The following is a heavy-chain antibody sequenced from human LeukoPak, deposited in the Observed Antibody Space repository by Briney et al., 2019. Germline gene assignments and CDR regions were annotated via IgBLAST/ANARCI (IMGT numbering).Heavy chain of an antibody. J-gene: IGHJ4*02. Sequence: ASVKVSCKASGYTFTSYDINWVRQATGQGLEWMGWMNPNSGNTGYAQKFQGRVTITRNTSISTAYMELSSLRSEDTAVYYCARVVSKYSSSSGYWGQGTLVTVSS. CDR3: ARVVSKYSSSSGY. CDR1: GYTFTSYD. V-gene: IGHV1-8*03. CDR2: MNPNSGNT. D-gene: IGHD6-6*01.